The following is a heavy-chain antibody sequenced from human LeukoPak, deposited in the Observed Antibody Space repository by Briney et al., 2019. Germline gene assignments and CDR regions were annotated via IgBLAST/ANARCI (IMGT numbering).Heavy chain of an antibody. Sequence: ASVKVSCKASGYTFTSYGISWVRQAPGQGLEWMGWISAYNGNTNYAQKLQGRVTMTTDTSTSTAYVELRSLRSDDTAVYYCARDRITYYYGSGSYYLQYYFDYWGQGTLVTVSS. J-gene: IGHJ4*02. CDR1: GYTFTSYG. CDR2: ISAYNGNT. V-gene: IGHV1-18*01. D-gene: IGHD3-10*01. CDR3: ARDRITYYYGSGSYYLQYYFDY.